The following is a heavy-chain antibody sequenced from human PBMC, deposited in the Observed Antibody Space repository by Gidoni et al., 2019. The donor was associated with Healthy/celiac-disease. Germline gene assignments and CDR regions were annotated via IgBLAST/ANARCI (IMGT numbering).Heavy chain of an antibody. Sequence: QVQLQESGPGLVKPSQTLSLTCAVSGGSISSGGYSWSWIRQPPGKGLEWIGYIYYSGSTYYNPSLKSRVTISVDTSKNQFSLKLSSVTAADTAVYYCARGGLLRVRGVNGLIPFDPWGQGTLVTVSS. CDR2: IYYSGST. CDR1: GGSISSGGYS. CDR3: ARGGLLRVRGVNGLIPFDP. D-gene: IGHD3-10*01. V-gene: IGHV4-30-4*07. J-gene: IGHJ5*02.